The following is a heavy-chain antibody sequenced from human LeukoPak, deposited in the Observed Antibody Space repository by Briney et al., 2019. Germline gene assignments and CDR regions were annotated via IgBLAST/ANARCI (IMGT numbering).Heavy chain of an antibody. V-gene: IGHV3-66*02. CDR1: GFTFSNAW. Sequence: GGSLRLSCAASGFTFSNAWMSWVRQAPGKGLEWVSVIYSGGSTYYADSVKGRFTISRDNSKSTLYLQMNSLRAEDTAVYYCARLSGYYQNWFDPWGQGTLVTVSS. CDR2: IYSGGST. D-gene: IGHD3-22*01. CDR3: ARLSGYYQNWFDP. J-gene: IGHJ5*02.